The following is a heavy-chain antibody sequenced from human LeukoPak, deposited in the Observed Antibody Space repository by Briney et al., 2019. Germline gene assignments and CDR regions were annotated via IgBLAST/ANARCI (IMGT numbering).Heavy chain of an antibody. V-gene: IGHV1-8*01. J-gene: IGHJ4*02. Sequence: ASVKVSCKASGYTFTSYDISWVRQATGQGLEWMGWMNPNSGNAGYAQRFQGRVTMTRNNSISTAYMELTSLRSEDTAVYYCARDEYDGDYWGQGTLVTVSS. CDR2: MNPNSGNA. CDR1: GYTFTSYD. D-gene: IGHD3-3*01. CDR3: ARDEYDGDY.